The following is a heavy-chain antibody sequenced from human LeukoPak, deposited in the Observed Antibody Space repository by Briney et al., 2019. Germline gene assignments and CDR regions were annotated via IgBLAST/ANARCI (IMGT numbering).Heavy chain of an antibody. Sequence: ASVKVSCKASGYTFTKSYIHWVRQAPGQRLEWMGLINPGGDNTNYAQKFQGRVTITRNTSISTAYMELSSLRSEDTAVYYCARANPQGYFDSGGYFYYYYYMDVWGKGTTVTVSS. CDR2: INPGGDNT. V-gene: IGHV1-46*01. D-gene: IGHD3-22*01. CDR3: ARANPQGYFDSGGYFYYYYYMDV. CDR1: GYTFTKSY. J-gene: IGHJ6*03.